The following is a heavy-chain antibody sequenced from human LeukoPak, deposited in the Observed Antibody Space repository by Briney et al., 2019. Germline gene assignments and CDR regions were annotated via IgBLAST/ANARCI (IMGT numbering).Heavy chain of an antibody. Sequence: PSETLSLTCAVSGGSISSGGYSWSWIRQPPGKGLEWIGYIYHSGSTYYNPSLKSRVTISVDRSKNQFSLKLSSVTAADTAVYYCARVISGSSMDVWGKGTTVTVSS. V-gene: IGHV4-30-2*01. J-gene: IGHJ6*03. D-gene: IGHD6-25*01. CDR2: IYHSGST. CDR1: GGSISSGGYS. CDR3: ARVISGSSMDV.